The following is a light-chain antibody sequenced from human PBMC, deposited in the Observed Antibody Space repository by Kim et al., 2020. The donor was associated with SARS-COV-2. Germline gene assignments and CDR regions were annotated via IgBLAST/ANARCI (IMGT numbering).Light chain of an antibody. J-gene: IGKJ1*01. CDR2: DAS. CDR3: QQRANWPVT. CDR1: RSLSSR. Sequence: LSPGERATPHCRASRSLSSRLAWDKQTPGQAPRLLIYDASNRATDIPARFSGSGSETDFTLTIGSLEPEDFAVYYCQQRANWPVTFGQGTKVDIK. V-gene: IGKV3-11*01.